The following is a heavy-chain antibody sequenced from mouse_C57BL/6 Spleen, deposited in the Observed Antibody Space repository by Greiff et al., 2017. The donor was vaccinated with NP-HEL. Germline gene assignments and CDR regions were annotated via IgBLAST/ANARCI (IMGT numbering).Heavy chain of an antibody. J-gene: IGHJ2*01. CDR3: ARLDGKRGFDY. V-gene: IGHV7-3*01. Sequence: EVKLQESGGGLVQPGGSLSLSCAASGFTFTDYYMSWVRQPPGKALEWLGFIRNKANGYTTEYSASVKGRFTISRDNSQSILYLQMNALRAEDSATYYGARLDGKRGFDYWGQGTTLTVSS. CDR1: GFTFTDYY. CDR2: IRNKANGYTT. D-gene: IGHD2-1*01.